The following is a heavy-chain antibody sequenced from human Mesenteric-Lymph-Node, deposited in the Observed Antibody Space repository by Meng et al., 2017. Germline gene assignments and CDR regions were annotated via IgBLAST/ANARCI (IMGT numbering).Heavy chain of an antibody. CDR1: GFTFSIYD. J-gene: IGHJ4*02. D-gene: IGHD3-3*01. V-gene: IGHV3-30*01. Sequence: GRLVESGGGVVTPGRYLRLTCPASGFTFSIYDMHWVRQAPGKGLELVAVISYDGSNKYYADSVKGRFTISRDNSKNTLYLQMNSLRAEDTAVYYCARDHDFRRLDYWGQGTLVTVSS. CDR2: ISYDGSNK. CDR3: ARDHDFRRLDY.